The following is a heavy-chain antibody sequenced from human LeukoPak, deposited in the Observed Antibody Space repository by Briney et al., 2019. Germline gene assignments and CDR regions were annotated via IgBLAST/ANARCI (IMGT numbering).Heavy chain of an antibody. V-gene: IGHV4-30-2*01. CDR2: IYHSGST. D-gene: IGHD6-19*01. Sequence: SETLSLTCAVSGGSISSGGYSWSWIRQPPGKGLEWIGYIYHSGSTYYNPSLKSRVIISVDRSKNQFSLKLSSVTAADTAVYYCARVSIAVAGDFDYWGQGTLVTVSS. CDR3: ARVSIAVAGDFDY. CDR1: GGSISSGGYS. J-gene: IGHJ4*02.